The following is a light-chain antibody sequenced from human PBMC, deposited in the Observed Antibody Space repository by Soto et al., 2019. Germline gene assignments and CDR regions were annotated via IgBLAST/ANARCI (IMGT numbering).Light chain of an antibody. J-gene: IGKJ1*01. V-gene: IGKV3-15*01. CDR1: QSVYNN. CDR2: GAS. Sequence: ELVMTQSPATLSVSPGERVTLSCRASQSVYNNLAWYQQKPGQAPRLLIHGASTRATGIPARFSGSGSGTEFTLTIGSLQSEDFAVYYCQQCDTWPRTFGQGTKVEI. CDR3: QQCDTWPRT.